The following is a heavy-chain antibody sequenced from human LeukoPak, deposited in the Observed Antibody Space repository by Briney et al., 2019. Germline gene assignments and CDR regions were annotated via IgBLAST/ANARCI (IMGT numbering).Heavy chain of an antibody. J-gene: IGHJ6*02. V-gene: IGHV5-51*01. CDR1: GYSFTTYW. Sequence: GESLKISCKGSGYSFTTYWIGWVRQVPGKGLEGMGIIYPGDSDTRYSPSFQGQVTISADKSITTAYLQLSSLTASDTAMYYCARSLFPGYLYGMDVWGHGTTVTASS. CDR3: ARSLFPGYLYGMDV. CDR2: IYPGDSDT. D-gene: IGHD1-1*01.